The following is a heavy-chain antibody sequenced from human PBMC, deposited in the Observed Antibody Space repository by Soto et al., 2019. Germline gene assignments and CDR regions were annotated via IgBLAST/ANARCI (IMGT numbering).Heavy chain of an antibody. D-gene: IGHD1-26*01. J-gene: IGHJ2*01. CDR1: GFTFSSYA. V-gene: IGHV3-30-3*01. CDR2: ISYDGSNK. CDR3: ARDRSIVQGPGWYFDL. Sequence: PVGSLRLSCAASGFTFSSYAMHWVRQAPGKGLEWVAVISYDGSNKYYADSVKGRFTISRDNSKNTLYLQMNSLRAEDTAVYYCARDRSIVQGPGWYFDLWGRGTLVTVSS.